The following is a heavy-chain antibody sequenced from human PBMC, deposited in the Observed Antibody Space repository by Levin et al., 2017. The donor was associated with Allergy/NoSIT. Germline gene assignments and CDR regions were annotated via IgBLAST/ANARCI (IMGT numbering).Heavy chain of an antibody. D-gene: IGHD2-2*02. CDR2: LSGTDGST. CDR1: GFTFSSHA. V-gene: IGHV3-23*01. Sequence: GGSLRLSCAGSGFTFSSHAMSWVRQTPGKGLEWVSALSGTDGSTYYADSVKGRFTISRDNSKNTLYMQMNSLRPEDTAVYYCARHCSSTRCYNDYWGQGTLVTVSS. J-gene: IGHJ4*02. CDR3: ARHCSSTRCYNDY.